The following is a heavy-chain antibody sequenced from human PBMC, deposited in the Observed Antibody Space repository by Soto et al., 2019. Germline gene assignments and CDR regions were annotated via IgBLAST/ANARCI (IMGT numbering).Heavy chain of an antibody. CDR3: AKATARYYYGSGSYSQNGMDV. J-gene: IGHJ6*02. CDR2: ISYDGSNK. V-gene: IGHV3-30*18. Sequence: GGSLRLSCAASGFTFSSYGMHWVRQAPGKGLEWVAVISYDGSNKYYADSVKGRFTISRDNSKNTLYLQMNSLRAEDTAVYYCAKATARYYYGSGSYSQNGMDVWGQGTTVTVSS. CDR1: GFTFSSYG. D-gene: IGHD3-10*01.